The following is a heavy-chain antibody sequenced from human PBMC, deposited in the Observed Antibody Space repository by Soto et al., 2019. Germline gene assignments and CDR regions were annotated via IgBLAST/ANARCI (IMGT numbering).Heavy chain of an antibody. CDR2: ISYDGSNK. CDR1: GFTFSSYG. V-gene: IGHV3-30*18. CDR3: ANEGPIRGSGYDHY. J-gene: IGHJ4*02. D-gene: IGHD5-12*01. Sequence: QVQLVESGGGVVQPGRSLRLSCAASGFTFSSYGTHWVRQAPGKGLEWVAVISYDGSNKYYADSVKGRFTISRDNSKNTLYLQMNSLRAEDTAVYYCANEGPIRGSGYDHYWGQGTLVTVSS.